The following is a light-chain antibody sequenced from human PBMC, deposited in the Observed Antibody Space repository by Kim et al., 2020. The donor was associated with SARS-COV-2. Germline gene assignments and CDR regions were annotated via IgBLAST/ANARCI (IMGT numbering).Light chain of an antibody. J-gene: IGKJ4*01. CDR1: QSISGC. Sequence: DIQMTQSPSPLSASVGDRVTITCRASQSISGCLNWYQQKPGKAPKLLIYAASSLQRGVPSRFSGSGSGTDFTLTISSLQPEDFATYSWPRGYSTPFTFGGGTKVDIK. V-gene: IGKV1-39*01. CDR2: AAS. CDR3: PRGYSTPFT.